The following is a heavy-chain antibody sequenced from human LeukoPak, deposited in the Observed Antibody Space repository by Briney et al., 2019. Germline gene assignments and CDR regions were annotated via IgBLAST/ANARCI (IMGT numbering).Heavy chain of an antibody. J-gene: IGHJ4*02. V-gene: IGHV1-69*05. CDR2: VIPIFGTA. CDR3: ARDRTSGGYCSGGSCSFDY. Sequence: SVKVSCKASGGTFSSYAISWVRQAPGQGLEWMGRVIPIFGTANYAQKFQGRVTITTDESTSTAYMELSSLRSEDTAVYYCARDRTSGGYCSGGSCSFDYWGQGTLVTVSS. D-gene: IGHD2-15*01. CDR1: GGTFSSYA.